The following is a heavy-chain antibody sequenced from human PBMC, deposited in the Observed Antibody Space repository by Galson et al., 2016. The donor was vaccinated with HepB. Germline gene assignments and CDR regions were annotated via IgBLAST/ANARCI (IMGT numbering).Heavy chain of an antibody. CDR1: GFIFSSYA. V-gene: IGHV3-23*01. J-gene: IGHJ4*02. CDR3: VRGGARYTYDPH. D-gene: IGHD5-18*01. Sequence: SLRLSCAGSGFIFSSYAMSWVRQAPGRGLEWVSSISGSGDTTYHADSVKGRLTISRDNSKNTLYLQMNSLRADDTAVYYCVRGGARYTYDPHLGQGTLVTVSS. CDR2: ISGSGDTT.